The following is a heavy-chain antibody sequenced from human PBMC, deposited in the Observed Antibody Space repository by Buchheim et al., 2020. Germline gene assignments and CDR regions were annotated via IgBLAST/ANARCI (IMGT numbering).Heavy chain of an antibody. CDR2: ISGSSYT. J-gene: IGHJ4*02. CDR3: ARVHYGSGGEHYFDD. V-gene: IGHV3-11*05. CDR1: GFTFSDFY. Sequence: QVQLVESGGGLVKPGGSLRLSCAASGFTFSDFYMSWIRQAPGKGLEWVSHISGSSYTNYADSVKGRLTISSENAKNSMYLQMNSLRAEDTAVYYCARVHYGSGGEHYFDDWGQGTL. D-gene: IGHD3-10*01.